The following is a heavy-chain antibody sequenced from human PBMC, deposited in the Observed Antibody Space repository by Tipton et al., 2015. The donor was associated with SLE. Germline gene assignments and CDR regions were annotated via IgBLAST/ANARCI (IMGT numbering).Heavy chain of an antibody. CDR3: ARRQWLGAFDI. Sequence: TLSLTCTVSGVSISSRIYSWGWIRQPPGKGLEYIGSIYYTGNTYYNPFLKSRVTISVDTSKNQFSLNLYSVTAADTAVYYCARRQWLGAFDIWGQGTMVTVSS. V-gene: IGHV4-39*07. CDR2: IYYTGNT. CDR1: GVSISSRIYS. J-gene: IGHJ3*02. D-gene: IGHD6-19*01.